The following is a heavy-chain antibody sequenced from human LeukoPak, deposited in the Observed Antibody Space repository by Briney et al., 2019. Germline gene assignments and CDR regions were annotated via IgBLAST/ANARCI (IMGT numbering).Heavy chain of an antibody. V-gene: IGHV3-66*01. Sequence: GGSLRLSCAASGFTVSSNYMSWVRQAPGKGLEWVSTIYTGGDTYHADSVKGRFTISRDNSQNTLYLQMNSLRVEDTAVYYCTKGLWAGVSAARDWGQGTLVTVSS. CDR3: TKGLWAGVSAARD. D-gene: IGHD2-8*01. CDR2: IYTGGDT. CDR1: GFTVSSNY. J-gene: IGHJ4*02.